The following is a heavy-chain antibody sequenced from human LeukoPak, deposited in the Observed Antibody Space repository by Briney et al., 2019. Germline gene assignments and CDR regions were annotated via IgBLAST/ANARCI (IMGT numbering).Heavy chain of an antibody. CDR3: ARDGVTMVRGVKVLDYYYYYMDV. J-gene: IGHJ6*03. CDR2: IKQDGSEK. CDR1: GFTFSSYW. V-gene: IGHV3-7*01. D-gene: IGHD3-10*01. Sequence: GGSLRLSCAASGFTFSSYWMNWVRQAPGKGLEWVANIKQDGSEKYYVDSVKGRFTISRDNAKNSLYLQMNSLRAEETAVYYCARDGVTMVRGVKVLDYYYYYMDVWGKGTTVTISS.